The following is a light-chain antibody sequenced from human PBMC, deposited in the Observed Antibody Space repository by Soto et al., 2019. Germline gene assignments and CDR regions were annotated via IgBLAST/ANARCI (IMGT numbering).Light chain of an antibody. J-gene: IGKJ1*01. CDR3: QQYDSSWT. V-gene: IGKV3-20*01. Sequence: EIVLTQSPGTLSLSPGEGATLSCRASQSISSTFLAGYQHKPGQAPRVLIYGASRRAAGIPDRFSGSGSGTDFTLTISRLEPEDFAVYYCQQYDSSWTFVQRTKVEVK. CDR2: GAS. CDR1: QSISSTF.